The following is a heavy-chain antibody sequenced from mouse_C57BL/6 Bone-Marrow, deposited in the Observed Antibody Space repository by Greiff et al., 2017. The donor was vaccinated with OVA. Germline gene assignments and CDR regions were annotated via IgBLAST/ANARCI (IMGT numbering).Heavy chain of an antibody. D-gene: IGHD2-4*01. V-gene: IGHV1-76*01. J-gene: IGHJ2*01. CDR2: IYPGSGNT. CDR3: ASYDYDDVYYFDY. Sequence: QVQLQQSGAELVRPGASVKLSCKASGYTFTDYYINWVKQRPGQGLEWIARIYPGSGNTYYNEKFKGKATLTAEKSSSTAYMQLSSLTSEDSAVYFCASYDYDDVYYFDYWGQGTTLTVSS. CDR1: GYTFTDYY.